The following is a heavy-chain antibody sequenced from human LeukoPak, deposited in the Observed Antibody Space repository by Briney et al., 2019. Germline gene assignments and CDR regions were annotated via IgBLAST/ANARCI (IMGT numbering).Heavy chain of an antibody. CDR1: GFTFTDYW. D-gene: IGHD4-4*01. J-gene: IGHJ4*02. V-gene: IGHV3-7*01. CDR2: IQQDGGQT. CDR3: SNGIYSSSY. Sequence: GGSLRLSCATSGFTFTDYWMAWIRQSPGKGLEWVANIQQDGGQTYYLDSVEGRFTISRDNAKTSLYLQMNNLRVEDTAVYYCSNGIYSSSYWGQGTLVTVSS.